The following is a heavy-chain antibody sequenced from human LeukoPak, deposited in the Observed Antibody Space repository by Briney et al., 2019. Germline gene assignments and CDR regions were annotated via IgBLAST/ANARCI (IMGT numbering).Heavy chain of an antibody. J-gene: IGHJ4*02. D-gene: IGHD3-10*01. CDR3: QAYYGSGSYSDY. Sequence: SETLSLTCTVSGYSISSGYYWGWIRQPPGKGLEWIGSIYYSGSTYYNPSLESRVTISVDTSKNQFSLKLSSMTAADTAVYYCQAYYGSGSYSDYWGQGTLVTVSS. V-gene: IGHV4-38-2*02. CDR2: IYYSGST. CDR1: GYSISSGYY.